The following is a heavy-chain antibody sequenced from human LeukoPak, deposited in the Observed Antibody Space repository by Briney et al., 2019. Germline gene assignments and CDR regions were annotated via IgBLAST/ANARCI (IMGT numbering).Heavy chain of an antibody. CDR3: ARDIWRGPFDY. J-gene: IGHJ4*02. Sequence: GGSLRLSCAASGFTSDDYAMHWVRQAPGKGLEWVSGISWNSGSIGYADSVKGRFTISRDNAKNSLYLQMNSLRAEDTAVYYCARDIWRGPFDYWGQGTLVTVSS. V-gene: IGHV3-9*02. CDR2: ISWNSGSI. CDR1: GFTSDDYA. D-gene: IGHD3-3*01.